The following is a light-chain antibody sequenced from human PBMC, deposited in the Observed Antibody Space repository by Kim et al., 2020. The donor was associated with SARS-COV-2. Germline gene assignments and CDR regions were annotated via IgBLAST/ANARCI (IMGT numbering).Light chain of an antibody. CDR3: SSYTNSRTVV. CDR2: DDN. CDR1: STNVGADND. Sequence: GQSITIPCTGTSTNVGADNDVSWYQQRPGKAPKLMIYDDNRRPSGVSDRFSGSKSGNTASLTISGLQAEDEADYYCSSYTNSRTVVFGGGTKLTVL. J-gene: IGLJ2*01. V-gene: IGLV2-14*04.